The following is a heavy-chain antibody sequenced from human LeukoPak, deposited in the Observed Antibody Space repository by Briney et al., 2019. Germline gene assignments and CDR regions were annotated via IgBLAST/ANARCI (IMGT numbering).Heavy chain of an antibody. CDR1: GFTFSSYA. D-gene: IGHD6-13*01. V-gene: IGHV3-23*01. J-gene: IGHJ4*02. CDR3: AKDHGSWYVSELYFDY. Sequence: PGGSLRLSCAASGFTFSSYAMSWVRQAPGKGLEWVSAISGSGGSTYYADSVKGRFTNSRDNSKNTLYLQMNSLRAEDTAVYYCAKDHGSWYVSELYFDYWGQGTLVTVSS. CDR2: ISGSGGST.